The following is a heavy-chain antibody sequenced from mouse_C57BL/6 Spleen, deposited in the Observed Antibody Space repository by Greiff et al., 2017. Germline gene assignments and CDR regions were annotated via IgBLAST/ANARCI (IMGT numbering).Heavy chain of an antibody. J-gene: IGHJ2*01. CDR1: GFTFSSYA. CDR3: TREGYYGSSLDY. D-gene: IGHD1-1*01. Sequence: DVQLQESGEGLVKPGGSLKLSCAASGFTFSSYAMSWVRQTPEKRLEWVAYISSGGDYIYYADTVKGRFTISRDNARNTLYLQMSSLKSEDTAMYYCTREGYYGSSLDYWGQGTTLTVSS. CDR2: ISSGGDYI. V-gene: IGHV5-9-1*02.